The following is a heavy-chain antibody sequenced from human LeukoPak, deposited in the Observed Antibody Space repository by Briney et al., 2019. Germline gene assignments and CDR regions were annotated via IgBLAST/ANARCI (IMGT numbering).Heavy chain of an antibody. CDR3: ARDGSGSYLADY. CDR1: GFTFSSYS. CDR2: ISSSSSYI. Sequence: GGSLRLSCAASGFTFSSYSMNWVRQAPGKGLEWDSSISSSSSYIYYADSVKGRFTISRDNAKNSLYLQMNSLRAEDTAVYYCARDGSGSYLADYWGQGTLVTVSS. V-gene: IGHV3-21*01. J-gene: IGHJ4*02. D-gene: IGHD1-26*01.